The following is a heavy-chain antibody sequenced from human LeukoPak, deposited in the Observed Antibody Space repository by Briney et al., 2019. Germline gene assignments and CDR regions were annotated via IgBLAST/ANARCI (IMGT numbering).Heavy chain of an antibody. CDR1: GYTFTSYG. V-gene: IGHV1-18*01. CDR2: ISAYNGNT. Sequence: GASVKVSCKASGYTFTSYGISWVRQAPGQGLEWMGWISAYNGNTNYAQKLQGRVTMTTDTSTSTAYMELRSLRSDDTAVYYCARPSRDIVMVVAASEDDAFDIWGQGTMVTVSS. CDR3: ARPSRDIVMVVAASEDDAFDI. J-gene: IGHJ3*02. D-gene: IGHD2-15*01.